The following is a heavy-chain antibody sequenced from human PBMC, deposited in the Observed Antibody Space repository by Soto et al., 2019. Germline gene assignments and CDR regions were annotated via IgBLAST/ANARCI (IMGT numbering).Heavy chain of an antibody. Sequence: GASVKVSCKASGYTFTGYYMHWVRQAPGQGLEWMGWINPNSGGTNYAQKFQGRVTMTRDTSISTAYMELSRLRSDDTAVYYCARDMYDSSGSNWFDPWGQGXLVTVYS. CDR1: GYTFTGYY. V-gene: IGHV1-2*02. D-gene: IGHD3-22*01. J-gene: IGHJ5*02. CDR2: INPNSGGT. CDR3: ARDMYDSSGSNWFDP.